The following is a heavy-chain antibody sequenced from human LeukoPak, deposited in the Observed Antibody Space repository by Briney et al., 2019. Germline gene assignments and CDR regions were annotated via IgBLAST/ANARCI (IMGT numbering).Heavy chain of an antibody. D-gene: IGHD3-16*01. Sequence: QTGGSLRLSCAASEFSVGSNYMTWVRQAPGKGLEWVSLIYSGGSTYYADSLKGGFTISRENSNKTLLLQMNSLRAEDTAVYYCAKAQSTYLGTYTDYWGQGTLATVSS. CDR2: IYSGGST. CDR1: EFSVGSNY. J-gene: IGHJ4*02. CDR3: AKAQSTYLGTYTDY. V-gene: IGHV3-53*01.